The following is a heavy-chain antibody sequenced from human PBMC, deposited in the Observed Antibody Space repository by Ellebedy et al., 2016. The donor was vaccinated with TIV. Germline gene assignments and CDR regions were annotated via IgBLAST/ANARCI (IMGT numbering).Heavy chain of an antibody. J-gene: IGHJ4*02. CDR3: ARDSWGGSFLVANYFDS. V-gene: IGHV3-30*04. D-gene: IGHD2-15*01. Sequence: GESLKISCAASGFAFSRCAMHWVRQTPGKGLEWVATISYHGRNKFYADAVKGRFSISRDNSMNTLYLQANSLRAEDTAVYYCARDSWGGSFLVANYFDSWGQGTLVRVSS. CDR1: GFAFSRCA. CDR2: ISYHGRNK.